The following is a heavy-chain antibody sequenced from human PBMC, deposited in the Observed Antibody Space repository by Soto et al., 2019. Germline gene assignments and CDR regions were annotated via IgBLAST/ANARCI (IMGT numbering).Heavy chain of an antibody. CDR1: GGSISSSSYY. V-gene: IGHV4-39*07. D-gene: IGHD3-10*01. CDR3: ARSFTMVRGRSLGY. J-gene: IGHJ4*02. Sequence: SETLSLTCTVSGGSISSSSYYWGWIRQPPGKGLEWIGSIYHSGSTNYNPSLKSRVTISVDKSKNQFSLKLSSVTAADTAVYYCARSFTMVRGRSLGYWGQGTLVTVSS. CDR2: IYHSGST.